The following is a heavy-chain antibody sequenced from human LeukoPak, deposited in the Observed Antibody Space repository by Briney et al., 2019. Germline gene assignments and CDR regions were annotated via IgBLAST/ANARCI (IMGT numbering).Heavy chain of an antibody. CDR2: IYASGST. CDR1: CGSISSGSYY. Sequence: SQTLSLTCTVSCGSISSGSYYWSWIRQPAGKGLEWIGRIYASGSTNYNPSLKSRVSISVDTSKNQFSLKLSSVTAADTAVYYCARDEWELLDAFDIWGQGTMVTVSS. CDR3: ARDEWELLDAFDI. D-gene: IGHD1-26*01. J-gene: IGHJ3*02. V-gene: IGHV4-61*02.